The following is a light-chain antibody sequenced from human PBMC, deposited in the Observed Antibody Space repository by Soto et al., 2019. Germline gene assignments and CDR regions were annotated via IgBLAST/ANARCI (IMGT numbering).Light chain of an antibody. V-gene: IGLV2-14*01. CDR3: SSYTSSSTYV. CDR1: GSDVGGYNY. CDR2: EVS. J-gene: IGLJ1*01. Sequence: QSALSQPASVSGSPGQSITISCTGTGSDVGGYNYVSWYQQHPGKAPKLMIYEVSNRPSGVSNHFSGSKSGNTASLTISGLQAEDEADYYCSSYTSSSTYVFGTGTKVTVL.